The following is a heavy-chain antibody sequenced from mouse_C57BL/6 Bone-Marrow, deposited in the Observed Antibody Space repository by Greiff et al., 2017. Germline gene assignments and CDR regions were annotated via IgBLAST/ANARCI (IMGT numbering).Heavy chain of an antibody. CDR1: GYTFTSYW. J-gene: IGHJ4*01. V-gene: IGHV1-64*01. CDR2: IHPTSGST. CDR3: ADNHYAMDY. Sequence: QVQLQQPGAELVKPGASVKLSCKASGYTFTSYWMHWVKQRPGQGLEWIGMIHPTSGSTNYNEKFKSKATLTVYKSSSTAYMKLSSLTSEDSAVYSCADNHYAMDYWGQGTSVTVSS.